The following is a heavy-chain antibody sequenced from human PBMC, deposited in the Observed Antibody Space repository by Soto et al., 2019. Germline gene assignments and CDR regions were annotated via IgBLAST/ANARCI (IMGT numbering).Heavy chain of an antibody. J-gene: IGHJ5*02. CDR3: ARQCRGVTCHWFVP. D-gene: IGHD2-15*01. V-gene: IGHV4-39*01. CDR2: IFYSGST. CDR1: SGSISSTIYS. Sequence: PSETLPLTCTVSSGSISSTIYSWDWIRQPPGKGLEWIGSIFYSGSTYYNPSLKSRVTISVDTSKNQFSLTLTSVTAADTAVYYCARQCRGVTCHWFVPWGQGTLVTVSS.